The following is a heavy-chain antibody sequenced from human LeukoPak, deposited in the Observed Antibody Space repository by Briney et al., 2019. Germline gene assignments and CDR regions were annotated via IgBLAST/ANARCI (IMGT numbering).Heavy chain of an antibody. CDR3: ARDERYCTNGVCYSYYGMDV. Sequence: SETLSLTCTVSGGSFSSSGYYWGWIRQHPGKGLEWIVYIYYSGSTYYNPSLKSRVTISVDTSKNQFSLKLSSVTAADTAVYYCARDERYCTNGVCYSYYGMDVWGQGTTVTVSS. CDR2: IYYSGST. D-gene: IGHD2-8*01. J-gene: IGHJ6*02. V-gene: IGHV4-31*03. CDR1: GGSFSSSGYY.